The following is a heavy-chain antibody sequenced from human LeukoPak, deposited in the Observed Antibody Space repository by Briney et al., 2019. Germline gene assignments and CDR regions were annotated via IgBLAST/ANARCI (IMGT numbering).Heavy chain of an antibody. CDR2: MNPKSGGT. CDR1: GYTFSDSY. V-gene: IGHV1-2*02. Sequence: ASPKVPCKASGYTFSDSYIHWVRQAPGQGLEWMGSMNPKSGGTKYAQKFQGRASMTRDTSISTAYMELASLTSDDTAVYYCARAGGRSWFDPWGQGTLVAVSS. D-gene: IGHD1-26*01. J-gene: IGHJ5*02. CDR3: ARAGGRSWFDP.